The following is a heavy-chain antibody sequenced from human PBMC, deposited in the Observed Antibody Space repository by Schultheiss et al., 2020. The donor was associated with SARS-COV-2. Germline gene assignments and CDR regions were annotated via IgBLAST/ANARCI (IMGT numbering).Heavy chain of an antibody. CDR3: ARGDYGDYVGY. CDR1: GGSLSRGGYY. J-gene: IGHJ4*02. CDR2: IYHSGST. D-gene: IGHD4-17*01. V-gene: IGHV4-31*03. Sequence: SETLSLTCTVSGGSLSRGGYYWSWIRQHPGRGLEWIGEIYHSGSTYYNPSLKSRVTISVDTSKNQFSLKLSSVTAADTAVYYCARGDYGDYVGYWGQGTLVTVSS.